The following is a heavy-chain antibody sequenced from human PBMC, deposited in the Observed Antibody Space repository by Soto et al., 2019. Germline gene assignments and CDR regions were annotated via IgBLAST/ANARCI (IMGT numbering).Heavy chain of an antibody. D-gene: IGHD6-13*01. CDR2: IYYSGSP. CDR1: GGSISSYY. CDR3: ARGTGSSSWYWENWFDP. V-gene: IGHV4-59*01. Sequence: SETLSLTCTVSGGSISSYYWSWIRQPPGKGLEWIGYIYYSGSPNYNPSLKSRVTISVDTSKNQFSLKLSSVTAADTAVYYCARGTGSSSWYWENWFDPWGQGTLVTVSS. J-gene: IGHJ5*02.